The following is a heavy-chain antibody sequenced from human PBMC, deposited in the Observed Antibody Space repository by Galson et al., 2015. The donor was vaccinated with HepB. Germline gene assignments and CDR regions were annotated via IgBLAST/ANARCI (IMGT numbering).Heavy chain of an antibody. CDR2: IRSKANSYAT. D-gene: IGHD3-22*01. CDR1: GFTFSGSA. CDR3: TRLNSSGYPYYFDY. J-gene: IGHJ4*02. Sequence: SLRLSCAASGFTFSGSAMHWVRQASGKGLEWVGRIRSKANSYATAYAASVKGRFTISRDDSKNTAYLQMNSLKTEDTAVYYCTRLNSSGYPYYFDYWGQGTLVTVSS. V-gene: IGHV3-73*01.